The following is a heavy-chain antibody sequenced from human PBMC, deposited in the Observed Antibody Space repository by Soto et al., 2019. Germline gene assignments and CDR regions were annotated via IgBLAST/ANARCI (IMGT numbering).Heavy chain of an antibody. Sequence: GGSLRLSCAASGFTFSSYGMHWVRQAPGKGLEWVAVIWYDGSNTHYADSVKGRFTISRDNSKNTLYLQMNSLRAEDTAVYYCARGSGSSGWYYADYWGRGTLVTVSS. J-gene: IGHJ4*02. CDR2: IWYDGSNT. CDR1: GFTFSSYG. D-gene: IGHD6-19*01. V-gene: IGHV3-33*01. CDR3: ARGSGSSGWYYADY.